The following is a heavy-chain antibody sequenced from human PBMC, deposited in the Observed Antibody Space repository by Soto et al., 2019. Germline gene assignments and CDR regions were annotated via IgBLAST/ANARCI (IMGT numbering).Heavy chain of an antibody. D-gene: IGHD1-1*01. J-gene: IGHJ4*02. CDR1: GGSISSYY. V-gene: IGHV4-59*08. CDR2: LYYSGNT. CDR3: ARRYGYSFDY. Sequence: QVQLQESGPGLVKPSETLSLTCTVSGGSISSYYWGWIRQPPGKGLEWIGYLYYSGNTNYNPSLKSRVTISVDTSKNQFSLKLSSVTAADTAVYYCARRYGYSFDYWGQGTLVTVSS.